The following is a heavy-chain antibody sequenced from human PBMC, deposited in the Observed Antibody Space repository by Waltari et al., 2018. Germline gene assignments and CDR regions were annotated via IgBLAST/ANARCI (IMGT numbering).Heavy chain of an antibody. CDR2: IYTSGST. J-gene: IGHJ1*01. V-gene: IGHV4-61*02. Sequence: QVQLQESGPGLVTPSQTLSLTCTVSGGSISSGSSYWSWIRQPAGKGLEWIGRIYTSGSTNYNPSLKSRVTISVDTSKNQFSLKLSSVTAADTAVYYCARDGRSSFFQHWGQGTLVTVSS. CDR3: ARDGRSSFFQH. D-gene: IGHD6-13*01. CDR1: GGSISSGSSY.